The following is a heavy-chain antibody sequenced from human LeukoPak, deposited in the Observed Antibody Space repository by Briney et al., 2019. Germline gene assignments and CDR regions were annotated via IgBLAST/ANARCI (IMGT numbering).Heavy chain of an antibody. CDR2: ILYTGDT. Sequence: SETLSLTCAVSGASVSSGNWWNWARPSPGKGLEWIAEILYTGDTNYNPSLRSRVTFSIDNSNNEASLKLASVTAADSAVYYCARAQRGCSANSCYLDPGGPGIRVTVSS. J-gene: IGHJ5*02. D-gene: IGHD2-15*01. CDR1: GASVSSGNW. CDR3: ARAQRGCSANSCYLDP. V-gene: IGHV4-4*02.